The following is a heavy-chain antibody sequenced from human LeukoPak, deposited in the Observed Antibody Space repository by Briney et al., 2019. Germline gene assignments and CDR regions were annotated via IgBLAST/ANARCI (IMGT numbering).Heavy chain of an antibody. V-gene: IGHV3-30*18. Sequence: GGSLRLSCAASGFTFSSYGMHWFRQAPGKGLEWVAVISYDGSNKYYADFVKGRFTISRDNSKNTLYLQMNSLRAEDTAVYYCAKALRYFDGLVRADYWGQGTLVTVSS. CDR2: ISYDGSNK. CDR1: GFTFSSYG. J-gene: IGHJ4*02. CDR3: AKALRYFDGLVRADY. D-gene: IGHD3-9*01.